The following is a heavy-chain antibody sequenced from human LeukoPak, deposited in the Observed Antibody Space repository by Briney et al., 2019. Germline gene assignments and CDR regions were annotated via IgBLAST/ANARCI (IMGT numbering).Heavy chain of an antibody. CDR1: GFSLSSYA. D-gene: IGHD6-13*01. J-gene: IGHJ1*01. V-gene: IGHV3-23*01. CDR3: AKGPYSDSSEWFQY. Sequence: PGGSLRLSCSASGFSLSSYAMGWVRQAPGKGLEWVSSISGSGGRTYYADSVKGRFTISRDNSRNTLSLQMNSLRVEDTAVYFCAKGPYSDSSEWFQYWGQGTLVTVSS. CDR2: ISGSGGRT.